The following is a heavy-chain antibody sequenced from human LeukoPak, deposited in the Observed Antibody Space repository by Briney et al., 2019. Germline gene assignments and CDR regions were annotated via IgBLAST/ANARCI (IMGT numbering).Heavy chain of an antibody. Sequence: GGSLRLSCAASGFTFSSYWMSWVRQAPGKGLEWVANIKIDGSEKYYVDSVKGRFTISRDNAKNSLYLQMNSLRAEDTAVYYCARDRYYYGSGAGWYFDLWGRGTLVTVSS. V-gene: IGHV3-7*01. CDR1: GFTFSSYW. CDR2: IKIDGSEK. CDR3: ARDRYYYGSGAGWYFDL. J-gene: IGHJ2*01. D-gene: IGHD3-10*01.